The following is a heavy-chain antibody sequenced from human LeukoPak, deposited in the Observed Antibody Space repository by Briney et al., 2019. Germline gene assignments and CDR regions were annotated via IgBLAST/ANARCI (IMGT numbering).Heavy chain of an antibody. CDR2: IYNSGTT. Sequence: SETLSLTCTVSGAPISSYYYNWIRQPPGKGLEWIGYIYNSGTTNYNPSLKSRVTISLDRSKNQFSLKLRSVTAADTAVYYCARDRYYYGSGSYSGFDFWGQGTMVTVSS. D-gene: IGHD3-10*01. CDR1: GAPISSYY. CDR3: ARDRYYYGSGSYSGFDF. V-gene: IGHV4-59*01. J-gene: IGHJ3*01.